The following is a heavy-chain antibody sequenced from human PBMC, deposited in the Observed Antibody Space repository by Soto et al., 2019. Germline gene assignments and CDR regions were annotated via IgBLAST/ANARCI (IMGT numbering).Heavy chain of an antibody. Sequence: ASGKVSWKASGYTLSSYGINWGRQAPGQGLEWMGWIRAYNGNTNYAQKLQGRVPMTTDTSTSTAYMELRSLRSDDTAVYYCARALGKTAGPYFDYWGQGTLVTVSS. J-gene: IGHJ4*02. D-gene: IGHD6-19*01. CDR1: GYTLSSYG. CDR3: ARALGKTAGPYFDY. CDR2: IRAYNGNT. V-gene: IGHV1-18*01.